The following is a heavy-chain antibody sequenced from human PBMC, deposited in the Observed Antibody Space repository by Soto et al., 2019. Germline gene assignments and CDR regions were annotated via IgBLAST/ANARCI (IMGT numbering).Heavy chain of an antibody. D-gene: IGHD3-16*02. V-gene: IGHV3-23*01. J-gene: IGHJ3*02. Sequence: VQLLESGGGLVQPGGSLRLSCAASGFTFSSYAMSWVRQAPGKGLEWVSAISGSGGSTYYADSVKGRFTISRDNSKKPLYLQRISLRAEDTAVYYCGKEKYRFNSAFDIWGQGTMVTVSS. CDR1: GFTFSSYA. CDR3: GKEKYRFNSAFDI. CDR2: ISGSGGST.